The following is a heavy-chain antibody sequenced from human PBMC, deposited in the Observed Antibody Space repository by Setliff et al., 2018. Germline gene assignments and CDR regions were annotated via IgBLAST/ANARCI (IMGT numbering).Heavy chain of an antibody. V-gene: IGHV1-8*02. J-gene: IGHJ3*02. Sequence: GASVKVSCKASGYTFTSYDINWVRQATGQGLEWMGWMNLNSGNTGYAQKFQGRVTMTRSTSISTAFMELSSLTSEDTAVYYCARVLRGRDDAFDIWGQGTVVTVS. CDR1: GYTFTSYD. D-gene: IGHD3-10*01. CDR3: ARVLRGRDDAFDI. CDR2: MNLNSGNT.